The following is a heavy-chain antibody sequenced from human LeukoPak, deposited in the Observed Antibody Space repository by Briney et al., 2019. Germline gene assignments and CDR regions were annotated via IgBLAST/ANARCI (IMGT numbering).Heavy chain of an antibody. J-gene: IGHJ6*03. CDR1: GGSISSYY. CDR3: ARLSPDCSSTSCYTYYYYMDV. D-gene: IGHD2-2*02. CDR2: IYYSGST. V-gene: IGHV4-59*01. Sequence: SETLSLTCTVSGGSISSYYWTWTRQPPRKGLQWIGYIYYSGSTNYNPSLKSRVSISVDTSKNQFSLKLSSVTAADTAFYYCARLSPDCSSTSCYTYYYYMDVWGRGTTVTVSS.